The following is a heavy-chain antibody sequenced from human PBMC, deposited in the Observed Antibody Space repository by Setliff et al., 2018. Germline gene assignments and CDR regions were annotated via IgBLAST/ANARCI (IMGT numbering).Heavy chain of an antibody. J-gene: IGHJ6*03. V-gene: IGHV7-4-1*02. D-gene: IGHD3-3*01. CDR1: GYTFSSYG. Sequence: ASVKVSCKASGYTFSSYGINWVRQAPGQGLEWMGWINTNTGNPTYAQGFTGRFVFSWDTSVTTAYLQISSLKAQDSAVYYCARGGVIITIFGVVTPDYYYYMDVWGTGTTVTVSS. CDR3: ARGGVIITIFGVVTPDYYYYMDV. CDR2: INTNTGNP.